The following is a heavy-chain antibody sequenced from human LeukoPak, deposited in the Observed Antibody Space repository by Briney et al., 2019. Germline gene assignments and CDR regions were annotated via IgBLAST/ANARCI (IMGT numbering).Heavy chain of an antibody. CDR1: GFTFSSYG. Sequence: PGGSLRLSCAASGFTFSSYGMHWVRQAPGKGLEWVAFIRYRGSNEYYADSVKGRFTISRDNSKNTLYLQMNSLRTEDTAVYYCAKDYKNDWLYYFDYWGQGTLVTVSS. J-gene: IGHJ4*02. CDR2: IRYRGSNE. D-gene: IGHD3-9*01. CDR3: AKDYKNDWLYYFDY. V-gene: IGHV3-30*02.